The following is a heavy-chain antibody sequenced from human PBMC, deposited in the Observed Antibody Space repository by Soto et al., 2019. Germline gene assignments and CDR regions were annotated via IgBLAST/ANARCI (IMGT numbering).Heavy chain of an antibody. J-gene: IGHJ4*02. CDR2: IKSKTDGGTT. CDR3: TTMYNWNYRLRNYYFDY. Sequence: GSLRLSCAASGFTFSNAWMSWVRQAPGKGLEWVGRIKSKTDGGTTDYAAPVKGRFTISRDDSKNTLYLQMNSLKTEDTAVYYCTTMYNWNYRLRNYYFDYWGQGTLVTVSS. D-gene: IGHD1-7*01. V-gene: IGHV3-15*01. CDR1: GFTFSNAW.